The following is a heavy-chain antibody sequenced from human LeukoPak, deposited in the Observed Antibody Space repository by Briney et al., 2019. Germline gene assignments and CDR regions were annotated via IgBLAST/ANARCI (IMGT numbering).Heavy chain of an antibody. V-gene: IGHV4-59*01. D-gene: IGHD3-22*01. CDR2: IYYSGST. CDR1: GGSISSYY. CDR3: ARERLGYYDRSGLDY. J-gene: IGHJ4*02. Sequence: SETLSLTCTVSGGSISSYYWTWIRQPPGKGLEWIGYIYYSGSTNYNPSLKSRVTTSVDTSKNQFSLKLSSVTAADTAVYYCARERLGYYDRSGLDYWGQGTLVTVSS.